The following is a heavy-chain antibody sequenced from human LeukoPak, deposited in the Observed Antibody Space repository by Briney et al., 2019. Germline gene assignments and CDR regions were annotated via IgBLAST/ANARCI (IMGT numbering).Heavy chain of an antibody. Sequence: SETLSLTCTVSGVSISSYYWSWIRQPPGKGLEWIGYIYYSGGTNYNPSLKSRVTISVDTSKNQFSLKLSSVTAADTAVYYCARGKVVAATFYYFDYWGQGTLVAVSS. V-gene: IGHV4-59*01. CDR2: IYYSGGT. CDR1: GVSISSYY. CDR3: ARGKVVAATFYYFDY. J-gene: IGHJ4*02. D-gene: IGHD2-15*01.